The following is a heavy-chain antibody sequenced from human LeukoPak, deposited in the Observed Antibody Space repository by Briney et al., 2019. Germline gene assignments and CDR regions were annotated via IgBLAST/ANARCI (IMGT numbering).Heavy chain of an antibody. CDR3: AREGRSGSSWFLAN. CDR2: INTNTGNP. V-gene: IGHV7-4-1*01. J-gene: IGHJ4*02. Sequence: ASVKVSCKASGYTFTNYAVNWVRQAPGQGLEWMGWINTNTGNPTYAQGFTGRFVFSLDTSVSTAYPQIDSLKAEDTAVYYCAREGRSGSSWFLANWGQGVLVTVSS. D-gene: IGHD6-13*01. CDR1: GYTFTNYA.